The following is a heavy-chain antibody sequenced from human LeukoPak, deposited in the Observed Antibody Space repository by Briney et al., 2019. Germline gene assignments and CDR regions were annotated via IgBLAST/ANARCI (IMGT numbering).Heavy chain of an antibody. Sequence: GGSLRLSCAASGFTFSSYAMSWVRKAPGKGLEWVSAISGSGGSTYYADSVKGRFTISRDNSKNTLYLQMNSLRAEDTAVYYCARDSVIAAVPPDYYYYYMDVWGKGTTVTVSS. V-gene: IGHV3-23*01. CDR2: ISGSGGST. D-gene: IGHD6-13*01. J-gene: IGHJ6*03. CDR3: ARDSVIAAVPPDYYYYYMDV. CDR1: GFTFSSYA.